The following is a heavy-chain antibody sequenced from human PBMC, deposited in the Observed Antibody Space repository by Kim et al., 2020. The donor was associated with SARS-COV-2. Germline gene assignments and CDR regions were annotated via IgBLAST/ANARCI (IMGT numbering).Heavy chain of an antibody. Sequence: TYYADSVKGRFTISRDNSNNTLYLQINSLRVEDTAIYFCARSGSWDYFDYWGQGTLVTVSS. CDR2: T. D-gene: IGHD1-26*01. J-gene: IGHJ4*02. V-gene: IGHV3-23*01. CDR3: ARSGSWDYFDY.